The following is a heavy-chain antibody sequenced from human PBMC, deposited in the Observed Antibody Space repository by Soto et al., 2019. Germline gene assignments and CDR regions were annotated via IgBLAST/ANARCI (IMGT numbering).Heavy chain of an antibody. CDR1: GFTFSGSA. D-gene: IGHD6-13*01. V-gene: IGHV3-73*02. CDR3: TRHSEVFAAAGTDNWFDP. CDR2: IRSKANSYAT. J-gene: IGHJ5*02. Sequence: EVQLVESGGGLVQPGGSLKLSCAASGFTFSGSAMHWVRQASGKGLEWVGRIRSKANSYATAYAASVKGRFTISRDDSKNTAYLQMNSLKTEDTAVYYCTRHSEVFAAAGTDNWFDPWGQGTLVTVSS.